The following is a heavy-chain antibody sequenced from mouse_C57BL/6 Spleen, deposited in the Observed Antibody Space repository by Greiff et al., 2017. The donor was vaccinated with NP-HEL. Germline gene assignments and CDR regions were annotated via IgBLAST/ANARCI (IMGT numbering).Heavy chain of an antibody. CDR3: ASGYDYDEAY. D-gene: IGHD2-4*01. CDR2: INPNNGGT. V-gene: IGHV1-26*01. J-gene: IGHJ3*01. Sequence: EVKLQQSGPELVKPGASVKISCKASGYTFTDYYMNWVKQSHGKSLEWIGDINPNNGGTSYIQKFKGKATLTVDKSSSTAYMELRSLTSEDSAVYYCASGYDYDEAYWGQGTLVTVSA. CDR1: GYTFTDYY.